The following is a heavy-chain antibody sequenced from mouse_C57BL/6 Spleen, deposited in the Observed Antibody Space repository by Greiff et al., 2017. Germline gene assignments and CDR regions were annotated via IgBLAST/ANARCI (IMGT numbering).Heavy chain of an antibody. CDR3: ASRGGALLGRAMDY. Sequence: QVQLQQPGAELVKPGASVKLSCKASGYTFTSYWMQWVKQRPGQGLEWIGEIDPSDGNTNYNQKFKGKATLTVDTSSSTSYLQLSSLTSEDSAVCCCASRGGALLGRAMDYGGQGTSITVTS. CDR2: IDPSDGNT. V-gene: IGHV1-50*01. J-gene: IGHJ4*01. D-gene: IGHD4-1*01. CDR1: GYTFTSYW.